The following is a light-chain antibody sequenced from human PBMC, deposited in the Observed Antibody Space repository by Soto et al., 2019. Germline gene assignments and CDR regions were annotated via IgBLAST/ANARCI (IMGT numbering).Light chain of an antibody. J-gene: IGKJ3*01. Sequence: DLQMTQSPSTLSASVGERVTITCRASQSVSSWLAWYQQKPGKAPKLLIYDASSLESGVPSRFSCSGSGTEFTLTIIILRPDDFATYYCQHYKSYFFTFGPGTKVEI. CDR2: DAS. V-gene: IGKV1-5*01. CDR1: QSVSSW. CDR3: QHYKSYFFT.